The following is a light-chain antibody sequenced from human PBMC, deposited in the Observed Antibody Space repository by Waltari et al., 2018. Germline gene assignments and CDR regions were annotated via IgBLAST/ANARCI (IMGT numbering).Light chain of an antibody. CDR1: HNVGSN. CDR2: GAA. J-gene: IGKJ1*01. Sequence: TQSPDTLSVSPGERASLSCRASHNVGSNLAWYQQTPGQFPRLLISGAATRAPGVPARFSGSGSGTEFTLTISSLQSEDFAVYYCQQYNNFPPAFGQGTKVEI. V-gene: IGKV3-15*01. CDR3: QQYNNFPPA.